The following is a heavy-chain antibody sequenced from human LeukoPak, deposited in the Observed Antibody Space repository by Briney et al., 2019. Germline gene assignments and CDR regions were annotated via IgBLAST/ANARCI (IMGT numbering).Heavy chain of an antibody. CDR3: ARHNRRQLVPNY. Sequence: PSETLSLTCAVYGGSFSGYYWSWIRQPPGKGLEWIGYIYYSGSTNYNPSLKSRVTISVDTSKNQFSLKLSSVTAADTAVYYCARHNRRQLVPNYWGQGTLVTVSS. CDR1: GGSFSGYY. V-gene: IGHV4-59*08. D-gene: IGHD6-13*01. CDR2: IYYSGST. J-gene: IGHJ4*02.